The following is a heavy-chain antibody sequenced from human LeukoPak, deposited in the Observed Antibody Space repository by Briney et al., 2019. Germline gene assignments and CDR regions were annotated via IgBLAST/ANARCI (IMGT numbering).Heavy chain of an antibody. CDR3: ARAGFGFGRFFDY. CDR1: RFTLSTHV. D-gene: IGHD3-16*01. Sequence: GGSLRLSCAASRFTLSTHVMHWVRQAPDKGLEWVAAVSYAGNNDFYADSVKGRFTISRDNSKNTLFLQMNSLRAEDTAVYYCARAGFGFGRFFDYWGQGTLVTVSS. V-gene: IGHV3-30-3*01. J-gene: IGHJ4*02. CDR2: VSYAGNND.